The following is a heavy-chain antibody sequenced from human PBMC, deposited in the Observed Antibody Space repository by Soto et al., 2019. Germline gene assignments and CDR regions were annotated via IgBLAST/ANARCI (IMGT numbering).Heavy chain of an antibody. V-gene: IGHV4-39*01. Sequence: QLQLQESGPGLVKPSETLSLTCTVSGGSISSSSYFWGWIRQPPGKGLEWIGSLSYSGSTYYNPSLTSRVTVAVDTSKNQFSLKLSLVIAADTAVYYCARHRSDFWFDPWGQGTLVSVSS. CDR2: LSYSGST. CDR3: ARHRSDFWFDP. D-gene: IGHD2-15*01. J-gene: IGHJ5*02. CDR1: GGSISSSSYF.